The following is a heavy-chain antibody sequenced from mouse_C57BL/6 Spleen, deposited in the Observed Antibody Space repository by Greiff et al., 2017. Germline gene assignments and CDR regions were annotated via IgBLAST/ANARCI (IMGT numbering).Heavy chain of an antibody. CDR2: INPFNGGT. V-gene: IGHV1-53*01. J-gene: IGHJ2*01. CDR1: GYTFTSYW. CDR3: ARRVVAHDLDY. D-gene: IGHD1-1*01. Sequence: QVQLQQPGTELVQPGASVKLSCKASGYTFTSYWMHWVKQRPGQGLEWIGNINPFNGGTNYNEKFKSKATLTVDKSSSTAYMQLSSLTSEDSAVSYCARRVVAHDLDYWGQGTTLTVSS.